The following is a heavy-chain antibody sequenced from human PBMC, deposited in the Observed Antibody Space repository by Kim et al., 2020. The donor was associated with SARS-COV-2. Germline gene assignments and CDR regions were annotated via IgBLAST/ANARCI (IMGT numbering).Heavy chain of an antibody. CDR3: ARELGHSSGWSHDY. J-gene: IGHJ4*02. CDR1: GGSFSGYY. D-gene: IGHD6-19*01. CDR2: INHSGST. Sequence: SETLSLTCAVYGGSFSGYYWSWIRQPPGKGLEWIGEINHSGSTNYNPSLKSRVTISVDTSKNQFSLKLSSVTAADTAVYYCARELGHSSGWSHDYWGQGTLVTVSS. V-gene: IGHV4-34*01.